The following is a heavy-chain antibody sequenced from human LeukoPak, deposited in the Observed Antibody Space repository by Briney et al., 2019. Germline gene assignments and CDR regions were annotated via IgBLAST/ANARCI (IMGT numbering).Heavy chain of an antibody. CDR1: GYTFTGYY. CDR2: INPNSGGT. J-gene: IGHJ4*02. D-gene: IGHD3-3*01. V-gene: IGHV1-2*02. Sequence: GASVKVSCKASGYTFTGYYMHWVRQAPGQGLEWMGWINPNSGGTNYAQKFQGRVTMTRDTSIRTAYMELSRLRSDDTAVYYCARDLFGYDFWSGYSGYFDYWGQGTLVTVSS. CDR3: ARDLFGYDFWSGYSGYFDY.